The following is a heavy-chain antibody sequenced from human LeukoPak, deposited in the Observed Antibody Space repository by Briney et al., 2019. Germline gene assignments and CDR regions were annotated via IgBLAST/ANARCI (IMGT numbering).Heavy chain of an antibody. Sequence: TGGSLRLSCAASGFTFSSYSMNWVRQAPGRGLEWVSSISTSSTYIYYADSVKGRFTISRDNAKNSLYLQMNSLRAEDTAVYYCARGAPALDPWGQGTLVTVSS. J-gene: IGHJ5*02. CDR2: ISTSSTYI. CDR3: ARGAPALDP. D-gene: IGHD2-2*01. CDR1: GFTFSSYS. V-gene: IGHV3-21*01.